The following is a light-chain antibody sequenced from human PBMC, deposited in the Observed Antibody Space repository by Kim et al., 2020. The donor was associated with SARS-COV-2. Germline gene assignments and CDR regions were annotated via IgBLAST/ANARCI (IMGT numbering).Light chain of an antibody. CDR3: CSYAGSYTWL. V-gene: IGLV2-11*03. CDR1: NKGVHDYNS. CDR2: EVT. Sequence: GHSVTITSTGSNKGVHDYNSDSWYQLPPGNAPRLIIHEVTKRPSGVPDRFSASQSGGAASLTISGHRTEDEAHYCCCSYAGSYTWLFGGGTQLAVL. J-gene: IGLJ3*02.